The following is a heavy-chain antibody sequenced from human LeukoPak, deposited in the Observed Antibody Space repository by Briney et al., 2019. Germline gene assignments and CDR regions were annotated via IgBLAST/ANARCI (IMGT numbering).Heavy chain of an antibody. CDR2: INHSGST. D-gene: IGHD5-18*01. CDR3: ARVLRRGYSYGPQIWFDP. Sequence: SGTLSLTCTVSGGSISSYYWSWIRQPPGKGLEWIGEINHSGSTNYNPSLKSRVTISVDTSKNQFSLKLSSVTAADTAVYYCARVLRRGYSYGPQIWFDPWGQGTLVTVSS. V-gene: IGHV4-34*01. J-gene: IGHJ5*02. CDR1: GGSISSYY.